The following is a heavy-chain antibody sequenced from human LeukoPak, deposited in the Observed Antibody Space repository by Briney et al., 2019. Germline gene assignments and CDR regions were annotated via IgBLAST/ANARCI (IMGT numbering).Heavy chain of an antibody. CDR1: ESNLVGYT. Sequence: GGSLRLSCATSESNLVGYTYPGFGQAPGKGLEGVSLAGWAGGTTFYSDSVRGRFTISRDSGRKSVYLQMNSLTTDDTAFYFCAKELDTMFFDYWGQGALVTVSS. V-gene: IGHV3-43*01. D-gene: IGHD3-10*02. CDR2: AGWAGGTT. CDR3: AKELDTMFFDY. J-gene: IGHJ4*02.